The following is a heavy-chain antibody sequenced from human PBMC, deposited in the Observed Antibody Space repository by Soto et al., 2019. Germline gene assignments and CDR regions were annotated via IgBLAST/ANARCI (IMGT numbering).Heavy chain of an antibody. CDR1: GGTFSSSA. J-gene: IGHJ3*02. V-gene: IGHV1-69*01. CDR3: ARDTALAQAFDI. Sequence: QVQLVQSGSEVKSPGSSVRVSCKASGGTFSSSAINWVRQAPGQGLEWMGGIIPIIGTTHYAQNFQGRVSITADESTTTAYMYLSSLRSDDTAVYYCARDTALAQAFDIWGQGTMVTVSA. D-gene: IGHD2-21*02. CDR2: IIPIIGTT.